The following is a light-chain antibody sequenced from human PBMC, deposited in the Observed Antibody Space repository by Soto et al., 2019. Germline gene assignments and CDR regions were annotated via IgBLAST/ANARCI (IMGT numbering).Light chain of an antibody. Sequence: QSALTQPASVSGSPGQSITISCTGSSSDVGGYNYVSWYQRNPDKAPKLMIYDVTDRPSGVSDRFSGSKSGNTASLTISGRQSEDEAEYYCSSYTRSSTLVVFGGGTKLTVL. CDR3: SSYTRSSTLVV. J-gene: IGLJ2*01. V-gene: IGLV2-14*03. CDR1: SSDVGGYNY. CDR2: DVT.